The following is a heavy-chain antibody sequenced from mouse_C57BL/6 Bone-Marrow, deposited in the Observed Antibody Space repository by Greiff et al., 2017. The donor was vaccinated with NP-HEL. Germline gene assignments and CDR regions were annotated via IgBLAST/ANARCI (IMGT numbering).Heavy chain of an antibody. Sequence: QVQLQQPGAELVMPGASVKLSCKASGYTFTSYWMHWVKQRPGQGLEWIGEIDPSDSYTNYNQKFKGKSTLTVDKSSSTAYMQLSSLTSEDSAVYYCARLGLYYGSSNPYWGQGTLVTVSA. D-gene: IGHD1-1*01. J-gene: IGHJ3*01. V-gene: IGHV1-69*01. CDR2: IDPSDSYT. CDR3: ARLGLYYGSSNPY. CDR1: GYTFTSYW.